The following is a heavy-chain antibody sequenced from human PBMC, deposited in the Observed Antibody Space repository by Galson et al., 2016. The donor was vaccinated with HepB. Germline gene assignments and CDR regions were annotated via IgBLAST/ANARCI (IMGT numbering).Heavy chain of an antibody. CDR1: GYTLTELS. CDR3: ATGRRAAAGLDALDI. V-gene: IGHV1-24*01. D-gene: IGHD6-13*01. CDR2: FDPEDGET. Sequence: SVKVSCKVSGYTLTELSMHWVRQAPGKGLEWMGGFDPEDGETIYAQKFQGRVTMTEDTSTDTAYMELSSLRSEDTAVYYYATGRRAAAGLDALDIWGQGTMVTVSS. J-gene: IGHJ3*02.